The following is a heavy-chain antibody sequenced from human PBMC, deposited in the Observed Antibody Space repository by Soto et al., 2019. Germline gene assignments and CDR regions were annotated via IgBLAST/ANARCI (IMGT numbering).Heavy chain of an antibody. J-gene: IGHJ4*02. V-gene: IGHV4-30-2*01. CDR2: IYHSGST. D-gene: IGHD5-12*01. CDR1: GGSISRGCYS. CDR3: ARAASGDDPSYYFDY. Sequence: QLQLQESGSGLVKPSQTLSLTCAVSGGSISRGCYSWSWIRQPPGKGMEWIGYIYHSGSTYYNRSLQSRVIRSVGRPQNQVSLKLGSVTAADTAVYYCARAASGDDPSYYFDYCGRGSIDTVS.